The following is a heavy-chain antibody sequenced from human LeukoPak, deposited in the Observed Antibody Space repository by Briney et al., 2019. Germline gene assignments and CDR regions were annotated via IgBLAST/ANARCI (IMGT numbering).Heavy chain of an antibody. CDR3: ARGGRDYGDYDY. CDR1: GGSFSGYY. J-gene: IGHJ4*02. CDR2: INHSGST. V-gene: IGHV4-34*01. Sequence: SETLSLTCAVYGGSFSGYYWSWIRQPPGKGLEWIGEINHSGSTNYNPSLKSRVTISVDTSKNQFSLKLNSVTAADTAVYYCARGGRDYGDYDYWGQGTLVTVSS. D-gene: IGHD4-17*01.